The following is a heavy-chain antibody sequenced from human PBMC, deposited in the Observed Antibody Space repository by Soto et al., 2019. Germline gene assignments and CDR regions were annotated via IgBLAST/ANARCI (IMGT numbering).Heavy chain of an antibody. CDR1: GFTFSNYW. CDR3: ARDAHSTFDF. Sequence: EVQLVESGGGLVQPGGSLRLSCVVSGFTFSNYWMSWVRQTPGKGLEWVDSIKQDGGDKYYVDSLKGRITISKDNAENSLYLQMNSLRAEDTAVYYCARDAHSTFDFWGQGTLITVSS. J-gene: IGHJ4*02. V-gene: IGHV3-7*01. CDR2: IKQDGGDK.